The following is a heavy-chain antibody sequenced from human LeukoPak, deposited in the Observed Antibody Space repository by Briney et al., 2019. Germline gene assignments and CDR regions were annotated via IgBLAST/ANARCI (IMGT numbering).Heavy chain of an antibody. CDR3: ARSGDYYYYYYMDV. CDR1: GYTFTGYY. J-gene: IGHJ6*03. D-gene: IGHD1-26*01. V-gene: IGHV1-2*06. Sequence: ASVKVSCKASGYTFTGYYMHWVRQAPGQGLEWMGRINPNSGGTNYAQKFQGRVTMTRDTSISTAYMELSRLRSDDTAVYYCARSGDYYYYYYMDVWGKGTTVTVSS. CDR2: INPNSGGT.